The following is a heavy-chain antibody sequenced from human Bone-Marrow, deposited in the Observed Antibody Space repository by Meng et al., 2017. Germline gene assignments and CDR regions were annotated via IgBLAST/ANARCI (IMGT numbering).Heavy chain of an antibody. V-gene: IGHV3-66*02. D-gene: IGHD2-2*02. CDR2: IYSGGST. CDR1: GFTVSSNY. J-gene: IGHJ4*02. CDR3: ARLMRGIVVVPAAIRPYYFDY. Sequence: GGSLRLSCAASGFTVSSNYMSWVRQAPGKGLEGVSVIYSGGSTYYADSVKGLFTISRDNSKNTLYLQMNSLRAEDTAVYYCARLMRGIVVVPAAIRPYYFDYWGQGTLVTVSS.